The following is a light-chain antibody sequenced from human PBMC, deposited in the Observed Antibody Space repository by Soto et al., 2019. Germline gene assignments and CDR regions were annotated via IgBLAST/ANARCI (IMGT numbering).Light chain of an antibody. CDR1: QSVYIY. Sequence: EIVLTQSPATLSLSPGERATLSCRASQSVYIYMAWYQQKPGQPPRLLIYDASHRATGIPDRFSGSGSGTDFTLSLSTLEPEDFAVYYCQQRSNWPVYTFGPGTKL. CDR2: DAS. V-gene: IGKV3-11*01. CDR3: QQRSNWPVYT. J-gene: IGKJ2*01.